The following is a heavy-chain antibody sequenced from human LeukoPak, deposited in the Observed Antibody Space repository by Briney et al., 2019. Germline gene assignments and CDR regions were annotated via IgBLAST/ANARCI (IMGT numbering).Heavy chain of an antibody. V-gene: IGHV5-51*01. CDR3: ASLGVYYGSGSYLSSFDY. Sequence: GESLQISCKGSGYSFTSYWIGWVRQMPGKGLEWMGIIYPGDSDTRYSPSFQGQVTISADKSISTAYLQWSSLKASDTAMYYCASLGVYYGSGSYLSSFDYWGQGTLVTVSS. CDR1: GYSFTSYW. J-gene: IGHJ4*02. D-gene: IGHD3-10*01. CDR2: IYPGDSDT.